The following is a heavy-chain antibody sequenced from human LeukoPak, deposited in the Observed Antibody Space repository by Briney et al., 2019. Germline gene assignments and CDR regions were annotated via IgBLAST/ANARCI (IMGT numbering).Heavy chain of an antibody. CDR3: AKVSRGVIVPFDY. CDR1: GFTFSSYA. Sequence: GGSLRLSCAASGFTFSSYAMSWVRQAPGKGLEWVSAISGSGGSTYYADSVKGRFTISRDNSKNTLYLQMNSLRAEGTAVYYCAKVSRGVIVPFDYWGQGTLVTVSS. CDR2: ISGSGGST. J-gene: IGHJ4*02. V-gene: IGHV3-23*01. D-gene: IGHD3-10*01.